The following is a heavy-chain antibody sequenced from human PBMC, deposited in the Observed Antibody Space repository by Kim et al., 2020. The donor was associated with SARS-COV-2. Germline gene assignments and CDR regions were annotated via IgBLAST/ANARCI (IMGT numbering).Heavy chain of an antibody. J-gene: IGHJ5*02. CDR2: IYYSGST. CDR1: GGSISSSSYY. D-gene: IGHD6-6*01. CDR3: ARGGRSSSGNWFDP. V-gene: IGHV4-39*01. Sequence: SETLSLTCTVSGGSISSSSYYWGWIRQPPGKGLEWIGSIYYSGSTYYNPSLKSRVTISVDTSKNQFSLKLSSVTAADTAVYYCARGGRSSSGNWFDPWGQGTLVTVSS.